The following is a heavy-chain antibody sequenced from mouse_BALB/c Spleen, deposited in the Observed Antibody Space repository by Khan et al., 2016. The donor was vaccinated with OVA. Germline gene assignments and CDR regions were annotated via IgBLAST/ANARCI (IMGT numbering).Heavy chain of an antibody. J-gene: IGHJ3*01. Sequence: QVQLQQPGAELARPGASVKLSCKASGYTFTDYYINWVKQRTGQGLEWIGEISPGSGDTYYNEKFKGKATLTADKSSSTAYMQLSSLTSEASAVYFCERRNYFGYTFAYWGQGTLVTVSA. V-gene: IGHV1-77*01. CDR1: GYTFTDYY. CDR2: ISPGSGDT. CDR3: ERRNYFGYTFAY. D-gene: IGHD1-2*01.